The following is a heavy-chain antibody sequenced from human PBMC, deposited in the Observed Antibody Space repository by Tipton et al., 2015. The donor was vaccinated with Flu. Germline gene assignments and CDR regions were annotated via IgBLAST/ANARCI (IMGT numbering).Heavy chain of an antibody. CDR3: ARGSGSGTYVIFYF. CDR1: GYSISSGYY. V-gene: IGHV4-38-2*02. Sequence: TLSLTCTVSGYSISSGYYWGWIRQPPGKGLEWIGRVYASGSTKYNPSLKSRVTMSVDTSKNEFSLKLSSVTAADTAVYYCARGSGSGTYVIFYFWGQGTLVTVSS. J-gene: IGHJ4*02. CDR2: VYASGST. D-gene: IGHD3-10*01.